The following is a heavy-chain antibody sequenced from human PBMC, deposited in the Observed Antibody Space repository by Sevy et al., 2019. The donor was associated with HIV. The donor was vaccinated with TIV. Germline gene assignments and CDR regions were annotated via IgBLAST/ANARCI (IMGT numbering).Heavy chain of an antibody. D-gene: IGHD2-2*01. J-gene: IGHJ6*02. CDR3: AKTIDSGGGVVPAANYFYYGMDV. CDR1: GFTFSSYG. CDR2: ILYDGSKK. Sequence: GGSLRLSCAASGFTFSSYGMHWVRQAPGKGLEWVAVILYDGSKKYYADSVKGRFTISRDNSKNTFYLQMNSLRAEDRAVYYCAKTIDSGGGVVPAANYFYYGMDVWGQGTTVTVSS. V-gene: IGHV3-33*06.